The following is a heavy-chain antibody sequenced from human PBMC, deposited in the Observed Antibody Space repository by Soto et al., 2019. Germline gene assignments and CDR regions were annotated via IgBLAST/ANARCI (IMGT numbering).Heavy chain of an antibody. J-gene: IGHJ4*02. CDR2: IYYNGGT. V-gene: IGHV4-61*01. CDR1: GDSVSSENSY. D-gene: IGHD3-10*01. Sequence: KTSETLSLTCTVPGDSVSSENSYWNWIRQAPGKGPEWIGYIYYNGGTNYNPSLKSRATILLDTSTDQFSLTLTSVTAADTAVYYCARDGGQGRGVIRQYLGRGILVTVSS. CDR3: ARDGGQGRGVIRQY.